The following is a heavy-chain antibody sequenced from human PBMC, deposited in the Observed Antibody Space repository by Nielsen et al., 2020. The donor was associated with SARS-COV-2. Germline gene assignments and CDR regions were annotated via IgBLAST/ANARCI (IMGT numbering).Heavy chain of an antibody. CDR3: ARDSSGTYRRVDY. J-gene: IGHJ4*02. CDR1: GYTFTNNY. CDR2: INPTNGGT. Sequence: ASVKVSCKASGYTFTNNYMHWVRQAPGQGLEWMGLINPTNGGTTYAQKFLGTVTMTTDTSISTAYMDLSRLRSDDTAVYYCARDSSGTYRRVDYWGQGTLVTVSS. V-gene: IGHV1-2*06. D-gene: IGHD3-22*01.